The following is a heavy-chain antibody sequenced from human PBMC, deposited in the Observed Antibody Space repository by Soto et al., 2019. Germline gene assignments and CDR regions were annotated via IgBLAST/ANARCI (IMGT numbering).Heavy chain of an antibody. D-gene: IGHD2-21*02. CDR3: ARRLGGIVVVTAIGATYFDY. CDR2: INHSGST. Sequence: SETLSLTCTVSGGSISSSRCHWGWIRQPPGKGLEWIGEINHSGSTNYNPSLKSRVTISVDTSKNQFSLKLSSVTAADTAVYYCARRLGGIVVVTAIGATYFDYWGQGTLVTVSS. J-gene: IGHJ4*02. V-gene: IGHV4-39*07. CDR1: GGSISSSRCH.